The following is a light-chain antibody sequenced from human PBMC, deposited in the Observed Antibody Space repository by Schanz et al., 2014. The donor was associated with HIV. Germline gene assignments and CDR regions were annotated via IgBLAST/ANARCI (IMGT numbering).Light chain of an antibody. CDR3: SSYAGSKNL. J-gene: IGLJ2*01. CDR2: GNS. CDR1: SSNIGAGFD. Sequence: QSVLTQPPSVSGAPGQTVTISCTGSSSNIGAGFDLHWYQHLPGTAPKLLIYGNSNRPSGVPDRFSGSKSGTSASLAITGLQAEDEADYYCSSYAGSKNLFGGGTKLSVL. V-gene: IGLV1-40*01.